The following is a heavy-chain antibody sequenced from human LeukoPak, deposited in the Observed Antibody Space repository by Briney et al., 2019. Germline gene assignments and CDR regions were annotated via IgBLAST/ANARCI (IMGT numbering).Heavy chain of an antibody. CDR3: AREGYYYDSSGRRMDV. CDR2: ISAYNGNT. CDR1: GYTFTSYG. V-gene: IGHV1-18*01. J-gene: IGHJ6*02. Sequence: ASVKVSCKASGYTFTSYGISWVRQAPGQGLEWMGWISAYNGNTNYAQKLQGRVTMTTDTSTSTAYMELRSLRSDDTAVYYCAREGYYYDSSGRRMDVWGQGTTVTVSS. D-gene: IGHD3-22*01.